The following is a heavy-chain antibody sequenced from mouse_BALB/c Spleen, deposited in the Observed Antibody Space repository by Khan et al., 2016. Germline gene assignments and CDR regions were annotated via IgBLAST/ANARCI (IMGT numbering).Heavy chain of an antibody. CDR1: GYSITSDYA. J-gene: IGHJ3*01. CDR2: ISYSGST. Sequence: EVQLQESGPGLVKPSQSLSLTCTVTGYSITSDYAWNWIRQFPGNKLEWMGYISYSGSTSYNPSLKSRISITRDTSKNQFFLQLNSVTTEDTATYCGAIGSTRITTGWFAYWGQGTLVTVSA. D-gene: IGHD2-4*01. CDR3: AIGSTRITTGWFAY. V-gene: IGHV3-2*02.